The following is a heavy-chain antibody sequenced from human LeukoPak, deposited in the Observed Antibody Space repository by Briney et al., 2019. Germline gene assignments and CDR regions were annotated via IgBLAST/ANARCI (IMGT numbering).Heavy chain of an antibody. Sequence: GGSQRLSCAASGFTVIINYMSGVREAPGKGREGVANIKQEGSEKYYVDSGKGRFTLSRDQAKNSLYLKMNSLRAEDKAVYYCARDRSTYYYGSGSYCDYWGQGTLVTVSS. CDR3: ARDRSTYYYGSGSYCDY. V-gene: IGHV3-7*01. D-gene: IGHD3-10*01. CDR2: IKQEGSEK. CDR1: GFTVIINY. J-gene: IGHJ4*02.